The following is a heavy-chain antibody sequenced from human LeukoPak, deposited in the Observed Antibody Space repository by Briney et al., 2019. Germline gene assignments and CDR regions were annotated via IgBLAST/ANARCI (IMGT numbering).Heavy chain of an antibody. CDR1: EFSVGSNY. D-gene: IGHD3-9*01. Sequence: GGSLRLSCAASEFSVGSNYMTWVRQAPGKGLEWVSLIYSGGSTYYADSVKGRFTISRDNSKNTLYLQMNSLRAEDTAVYYCAKGFRYDILTGYYLDYWGQGTLVTVSS. CDR3: AKGFRYDILTGYYLDY. V-gene: IGHV3-66*01. CDR2: IYSGGST. J-gene: IGHJ4*02.